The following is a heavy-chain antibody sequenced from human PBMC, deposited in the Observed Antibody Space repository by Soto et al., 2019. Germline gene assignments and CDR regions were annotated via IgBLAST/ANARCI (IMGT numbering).Heavy chain of an antibody. Sequence: GGSLRLSCAASGFTFSTYTMHWVHQSPGKGLEWVAVISYDGDNKYYVDSVKGRFTISRDNFKDTLYLQMNSLRADDTAVYYRARGGYSSGSVRAAYYNALDVWGQGTTVTVSS. CDR3: ARGGYSSGSVRAAYYNALDV. CDR1: GFTFSTYT. D-gene: IGHD6-19*01. J-gene: IGHJ6*02. CDR2: ISYDGDNK. V-gene: IGHV3-30*04.